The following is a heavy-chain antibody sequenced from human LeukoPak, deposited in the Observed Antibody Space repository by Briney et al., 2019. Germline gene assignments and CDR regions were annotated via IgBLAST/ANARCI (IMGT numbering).Heavy chain of an antibody. Sequence: GGSLRLSCAASGFTFDDYAMHWVRQAPGKGLEWVSLISGDGGSTYYADSVKGRFTISRDNSKNSLYLQMNSLRTEDTALYYRAILDGGFCSSTSCSDYWGQGTLVTVSS. CDR1: GFTFDDYA. CDR3: AILDGGFCSSTSCSDY. J-gene: IGHJ4*02. CDR2: ISGDGGST. D-gene: IGHD2-2*01. V-gene: IGHV3-43*02.